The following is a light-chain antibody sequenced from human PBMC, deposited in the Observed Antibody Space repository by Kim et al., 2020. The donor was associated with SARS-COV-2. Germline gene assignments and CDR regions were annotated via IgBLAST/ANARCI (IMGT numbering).Light chain of an antibody. CDR2: EAS. Sequence: DIQMTQSPSTLSAFVGDRVIITCRASEQIQSYLAWYQQKPGKAPKLLIYEASKLESGVPSRFSASGSGTEFTLTISSLQPDDFATYYCQQYGTYSAAFGQGTKLEI. CDR3: QQYGTYSAA. J-gene: IGKJ2*01. CDR1: EQIQSY. V-gene: IGKV1-5*03.